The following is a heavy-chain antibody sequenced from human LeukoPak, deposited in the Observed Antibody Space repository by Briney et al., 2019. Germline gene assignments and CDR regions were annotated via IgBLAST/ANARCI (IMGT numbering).Heavy chain of an antibody. CDR1: GGTFSSYA. V-gene: IGHV1-69*05. CDR3: ARLSGAAAGLYYFDY. Sequence: GSSVKVSCKASGGTFSSYAISWVRQAPGQGLEWMGGIIPIFGTANYAQKFQGRVTITTDESTSTAYMELSSLRSVDTAVYYCARLSGAAAGLYYFDYWGQGTLVTVSS. D-gene: IGHD6-13*01. J-gene: IGHJ4*02. CDR2: IIPIFGTA.